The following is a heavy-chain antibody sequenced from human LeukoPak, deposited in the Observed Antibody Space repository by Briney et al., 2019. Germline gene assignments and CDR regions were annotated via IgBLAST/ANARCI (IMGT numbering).Heavy chain of an antibody. CDR1: GYTFTSYA. J-gene: IGHJ3*02. CDR3: ARGTAMDAFDI. D-gene: IGHD5-18*01. Sequence: ASVKVSCKASGYTFTSYAMHWVRQAPGQRLEWMGWINAGNGNTKYSQKFQGRVTITRDTSASTAYMELSSLRSEDTAVHYCARGTAMDAFDIWGQGTMVTVSS. V-gene: IGHV1-3*01. CDR2: INAGNGNT.